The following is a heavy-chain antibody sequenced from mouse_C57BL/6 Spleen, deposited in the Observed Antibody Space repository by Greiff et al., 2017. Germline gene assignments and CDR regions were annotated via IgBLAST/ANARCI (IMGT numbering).Heavy chain of an antibody. CDR1: GFTFSDYG. V-gene: IGHV5-17*01. CDR3: AYYYGSSLYAMDY. J-gene: IGHJ4*01. Sequence: EVKLMESGGGLVKPGGSLKLSCAASGFTFSDYGMHWVRQAPEKGLEWVAYISSGSSTIYYADTVKGRFTISRDNAKNTLFLQMTSLRSEDTAMYYCAYYYGSSLYAMDYWGQGTSVTVSS. D-gene: IGHD1-1*01. CDR2: ISSGSSTI.